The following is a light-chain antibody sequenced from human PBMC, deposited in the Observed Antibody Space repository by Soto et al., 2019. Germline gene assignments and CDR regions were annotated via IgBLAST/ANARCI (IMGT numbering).Light chain of an antibody. CDR2: GTS. J-gene: IGKJ5*01. CDR3: QQRSNWPLI. CDR1: QSVSSN. V-gene: IGKV3-11*01. Sequence: EMVIPRSRAHRHVSRWKGRTRAVRASQSVSSNLAWYQQKPGQAPRLLMYGTSTRATGIPPRFSGSGSGTDCTLTIRILEPEDLAVYYCQQRSNWPLIFGQGTRLEIK.